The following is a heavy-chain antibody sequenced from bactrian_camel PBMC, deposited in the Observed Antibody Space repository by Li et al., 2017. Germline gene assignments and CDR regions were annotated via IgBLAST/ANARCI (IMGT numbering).Heavy chain of an antibody. J-gene: IGHJ6*01. V-gene: IGHV3S67*01. CDR3: AASWGLTATTALGSIIYPDQFGY. CDR2: IDSSGST. D-gene: IGHD5*01. Sequence: VQLVESGGGSVQAGGSLRLSCAASEYTINAKCMAWWRQRPGHEREGIATIDSSGSTAYADSVKGRFTISKDNTKNILYLQMDNLQPEDSATYRCAASWGLTATTALGSIIYPDQFGYWGDGTQVTVS. CDR1: EYTINAKC.